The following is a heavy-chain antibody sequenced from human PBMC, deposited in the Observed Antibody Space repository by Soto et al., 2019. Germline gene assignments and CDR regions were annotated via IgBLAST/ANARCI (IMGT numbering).Heavy chain of an antibody. D-gene: IGHD3-22*01. J-gene: IGHJ4*02. V-gene: IGHV1-18*01. CDR3: AREPQIYYDSSGYYLDY. CDR1: GYTFTSYG. Sequence: QVQLVQSGAEVKKPGASVKVSCKASGYTFTSYGISWVRQAPGQGLEWMGWISAYNGNTNYAQKLQGRVTMTTDTSTSTACMELRSLRSDDTAVYYCAREPQIYYDSSGYYLDYWGQGTLVTVSS. CDR2: ISAYNGNT.